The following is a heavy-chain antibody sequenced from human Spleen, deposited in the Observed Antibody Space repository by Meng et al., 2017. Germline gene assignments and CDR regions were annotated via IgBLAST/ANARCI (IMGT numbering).Heavy chain of an antibody. J-gene: IGHJ6*02. CDR1: GYTFTSYD. D-gene: IGHD6-13*01. V-gene: IGHV1-8*01. CDR3: ATNGIPAAVEGMDV. CDR2: MNPNSGNT. Sequence: ASVKVSCKASGYTFTSYDINWVRQATGQGLEWMGWMNPNSGNTGYAQRFQGRVTITADKSTSTAYMELSSLRSEDTAVYYCATNGIPAAVEGMDVWGRGTTVTVSS.